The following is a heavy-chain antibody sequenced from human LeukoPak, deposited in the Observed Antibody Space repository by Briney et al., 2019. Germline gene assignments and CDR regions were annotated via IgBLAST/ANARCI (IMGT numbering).Heavy chain of an antibody. Sequence: EAGGSLRLSCAASGFTFSSYAMHWVRQAPGKGLEWVAVISYDGSNKYYADSVKGRFTISRDNSKNTLYLQMNSLRAEDTDVYYCARSYYDFGGYYYYGMDVWGEGGTVTVSS. J-gene: IGHJ6*01. CDR2: ISYDGSNK. CDR3: ARSYYDFGGYYYYGMDV. D-gene: IGHD3-3*01. V-gene: IGHV3-30-3*01. CDR1: GFTFSSYA.